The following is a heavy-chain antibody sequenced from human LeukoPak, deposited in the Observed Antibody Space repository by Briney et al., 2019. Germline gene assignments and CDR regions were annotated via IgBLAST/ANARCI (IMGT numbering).Heavy chain of an antibody. J-gene: IGHJ4*02. CDR3: GGEGNLEGVDY. CDR2: IYHSGST. CDR1: GYSISSGYY. Sequence: PSETLSLTCTVSGYSISSGYYWGWIRQPPGKGLEWIGSIYHSGSTYYNPSLKSRVTISVDTSKNQFSLKLSSVTAADTAVYYCGGEGNLEGVDYWGQGTLVIVTS. V-gene: IGHV4-38-2*02. D-gene: IGHD4-23*01.